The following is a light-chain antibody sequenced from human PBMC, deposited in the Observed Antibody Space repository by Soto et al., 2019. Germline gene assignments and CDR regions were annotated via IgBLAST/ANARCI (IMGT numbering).Light chain of an antibody. J-gene: IGKJ4*01. CDR1: QSVNSN. Sequence: EIVMTQSPATLSVSPGERATLSCRASQSVNSNLAWYQQKPGQAPRLLIYGVSTRATGIPARFSGSGSGTEFTLTISSLQSEDFVVYYCQQYKSWPLTFGGGTKVEIK. CDR2: GVS. CDR3: QQYKSWPLT. V-gene: IGKV3D-15*01.